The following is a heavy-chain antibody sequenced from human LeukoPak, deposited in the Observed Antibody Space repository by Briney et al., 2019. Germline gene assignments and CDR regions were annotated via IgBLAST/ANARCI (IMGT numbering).Heavy chain of an antibody. CDR1: GFTFSSYA. CDR2: ISSNGGST. D-gene: IGHD3-10*01. J-gene: IGHJ5*02. CDR3: ARGPMVRGLHWFDP. V-gene: IGHV3-64*01. Sequence: PGGSLRLSCAASGFTFSSYAMHWVRQAPGKGLEYVSAISSNGGSTYYANSVKGRFTISRDNSKNTLYLQMGSLRAEDMAVYYCARGPMVRGLHWFDPWGQGTLVTVSS.